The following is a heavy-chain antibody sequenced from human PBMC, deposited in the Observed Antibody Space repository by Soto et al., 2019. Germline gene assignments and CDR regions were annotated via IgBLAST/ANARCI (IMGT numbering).Heavy chain of an antibody. CDR1: GFTFSSYA. CDR3: AKERTYYDFWSALLGYFDY. D-gene: IGHD3-3*01. Sequence: GGSLRLSCAASGFTFSSYAMSWVRQAPGKGLEWVSAISGSGGSTYYADSVKGRFTISRDNSKNTLYLQMNSLRAEDTAVYYCAKERTYYDFWSALLGYFDYWGQGTLVTVSS. V-gene: IGHV3-23*01. J-gene: IGHJ4*02. CDR2: ISGSGGST.